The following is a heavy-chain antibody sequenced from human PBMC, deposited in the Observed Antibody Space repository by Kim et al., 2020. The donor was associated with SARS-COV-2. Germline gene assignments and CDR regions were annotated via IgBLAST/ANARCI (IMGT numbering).Heavy chain of an antibody. Sequence: GGSLRLSCAASGFTFSSYAMHWVRQAPGKGLEWVAVISYDGSNKYYADSVKGRFTISRDNSKNTLYLQMNSLRAEDTAVYYCARDFGTDLWGQGTLVTVSS. V-gene: IGHV3-30-3*01. D-gene: IGHD3-16*01. CDR3: ARDFGTDL. J-gene: IGHJ4*02. CDR2: ISYDGSNK. CDR1: GFTFSSYA.